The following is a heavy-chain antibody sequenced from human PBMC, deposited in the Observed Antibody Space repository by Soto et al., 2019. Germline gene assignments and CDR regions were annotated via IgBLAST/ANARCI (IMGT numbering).Heavy chain of an antibody. Sequence: SETLSLPCALYGGSLSGYYWTCIAHPPGKGLEWIAEINHSGRSNSNPSLKSRVTVSVDTSKNQFSLKLSSVTAADTAVYYCARGISMTVEVQRDAPDKYFFDSWGQGTLVTVSS. CDR2: INHSGRS. CDR1: GGSLSGYY. V-gene: IGHV4-34*01. J-gene: IGHJ4*02. D-gene: IGHD3-22*01. CDR3: ARGISMTVEVQRDAPDKYFFDS.